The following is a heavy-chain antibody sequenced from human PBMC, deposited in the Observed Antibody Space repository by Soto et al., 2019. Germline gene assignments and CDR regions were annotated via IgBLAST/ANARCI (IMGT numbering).Heavy chain of an antibody. J-gene: IGHJ6*02. CDR1: GYTFPSYA. CDR3: ARALTSSGWIEAYSYGMDV. Sequence: ASVKVSCKASGYTFPSYAMHWVRQAPGQRLEWMGWINAGNGNTKYSQKFQGRVTITRDTSASTAYMELSSLRSEDTAVYYCARALTSSGWIEAYSYGMDVWGQGTTVTVSS. D-gene: IGHD6-19*01. V-gene: IGHV1-3*01. CDR2: INAGNGNT.